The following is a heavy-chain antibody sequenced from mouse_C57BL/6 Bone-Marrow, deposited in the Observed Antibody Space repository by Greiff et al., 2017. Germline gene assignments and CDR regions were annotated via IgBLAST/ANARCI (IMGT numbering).Heavy chain of an antibody. Sequence: QVHVKQSGAELVRPGASVTLSCKASGYTFTDYEMHWVKQTPVHGLEWIGAIDPETGGTAYNQKFKGKAILTADKSSSTAYMELRSLTSEDSAVYYCTRRRAQAPWFAYWGQGTLVTVSA. J-gene: IGHJ3*01. CDR2: IDPETGGT. CDR3: TRRRAQAPWFAY. D-gene: IGHD3-2*02. V-gene: IGHV1-15*01. CDR1: GYTFTDYE.